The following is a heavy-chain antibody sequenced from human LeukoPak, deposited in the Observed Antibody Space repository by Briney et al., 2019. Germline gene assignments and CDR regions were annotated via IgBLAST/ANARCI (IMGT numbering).Heavy chain of an antibody. Sequence: ASVKVSCKASGGTFSSYAISWVRQAPGQGLEWMGGIIPIFGTANYAQKFQGRVTITTDESTSTAYMELGSLRSEDTAVYYCARDRCSSTSCYRGDNWFDPWGQGTLVTVSS. CDR1: GGTFSSYA. CDR2: IIPIFGTA. CDR3: ARDRCSSTSCYRGDNWFDP. J-gene: IGHJ5*02. V-gene: IGHV1-69*05. D-gene: IGHD2-2*01.